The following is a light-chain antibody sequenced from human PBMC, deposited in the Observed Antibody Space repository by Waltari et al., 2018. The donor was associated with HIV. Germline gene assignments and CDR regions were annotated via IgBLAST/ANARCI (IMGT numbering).Light chain of an antibody. CDR1: QTVSSSY. CDR2: ETS. V-gene: IGKV3D-7*01. CDR3: LQSYTLPYT. Sequence: PGERVTLSCRASQTVSSSYLTCYQQKPGQAPRLLIYETSTRATSIPARFSGSGSGTDLTLTISSLQPEDFAVYYCLQSYTLPYTFGQGTKLEIK. J-gene: IGKJ2*01.